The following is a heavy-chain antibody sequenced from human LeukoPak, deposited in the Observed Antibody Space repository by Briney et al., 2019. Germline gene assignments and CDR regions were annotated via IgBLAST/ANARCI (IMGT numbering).Heavy chain of an antibody. D-gene: IGHD1-1*01. Sequence: SETLSLTCAVYGGSFSGYYWSWIRQPPGKGLEWIGEINHSGSTNYNPSLKSRVTISVDTSKNQFSLKLSSVTAADMAVYYCARTTYWFDPWGQGTLVTVSS. CDR2: INHSGST. V-gene: IGHV4-34*01. CDR1: GGSFSGYY. J-gene: IGHJ5*02. CDR3: ARTTYWFDP.